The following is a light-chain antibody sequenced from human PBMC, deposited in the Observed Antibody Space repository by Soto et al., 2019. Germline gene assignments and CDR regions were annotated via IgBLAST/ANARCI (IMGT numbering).Light chain of an antibody. J-gene: IGKJ1*01. CDR1: QSVLYSSNSKNY. CDR2: WAS. CDR3: QQYYSSTLT. V-gene: IGKV4-1*01. Sequence: DIVMTQSPDSPAVSLGERATINCKSSQSVLYSSNSKNYLNWYQQTPGQPPKLLIYWASTRESGVPDRFSGSGSGTDFTLTISSLQAEDVAVYYCQQYYSSTLTFGQGTKVEIK.